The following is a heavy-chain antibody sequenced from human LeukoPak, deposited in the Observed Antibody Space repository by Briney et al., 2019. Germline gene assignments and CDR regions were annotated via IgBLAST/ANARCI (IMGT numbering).Heavy chain of an antibody. J-gene: IGHJ4*02. V-gene: IGHV4-61*01. Sequence: SETLSLTCTVSGGSVSSGSYYWSWHRPPPGKELEWIVYIYYSGSTNYNPSLKSRITISVNTTKNQFSLKLSSVPAAAPAVYYWAQGAIFLLDPPLVRVHWGEGTLVTVSS. CDR3: AQGAIFLLDPPLVRVH. D-gene: IGHD3-9*01. CDR2: IYYSGST. CDR1: GGSVSSGSYY.